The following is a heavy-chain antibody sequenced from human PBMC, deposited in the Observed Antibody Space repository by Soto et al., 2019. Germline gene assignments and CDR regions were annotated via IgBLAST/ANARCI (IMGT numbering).Heavy chain of an antibody. J-gene: IGHJ6*02. V-gene: IGHV4-39*01. D-gene: IGHD4-4*01. CDR1: GGSISSSSYY. CDR2: IYYSGST. CDR3: ATNYAYYYYYGMDV. Sequence: LSLTCTVSGGSISSSSYYWGWIRQPPGKGLEWIGSIYYSGSTYYNPSLKSRVTISVDTSKNQFSLKLSSVTAADTAVYYCATNYAYYYYYGMDVWGQGTTVTVSS.